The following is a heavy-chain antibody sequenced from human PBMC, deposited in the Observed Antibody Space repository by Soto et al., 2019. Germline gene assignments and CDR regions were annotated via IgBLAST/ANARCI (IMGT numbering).Heavy chain of an antibody. V-gene: IGHV4-30-2*01. CDR2: IYHSGST. J-gene: IGHJ4*02. CDR3: AREAAGIDRPFDY. D-gene: IGHD2-15*01. CDR1: GGSISSGGYS. Sequence: QLQLQESGSGLVKPSQTLSLTCAVSGGSISSGGYSWSWIRQPPGKGLEWIGYIYHSGSTYYNPSLKSRITISVDRSKNQFSLKLSSVTAADTAVYYCAREAAGIDRPFDYWGQGTLVTVSS.